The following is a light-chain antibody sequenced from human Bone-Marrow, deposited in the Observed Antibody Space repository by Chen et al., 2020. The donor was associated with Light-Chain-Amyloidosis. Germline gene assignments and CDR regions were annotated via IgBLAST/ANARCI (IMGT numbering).Light chain of an antibody. CDR1: QGIYNY. V-gene: IGKV1-27*01. CDR3: QKYDNVPPT. J-gene: IGKJ1*01. Sequence: DIQMTQSPSSLSASVGDRVTITCRASQGIYNYLAWYQQKPGKVPKLRIYAASPLQSGVPSRFSGSGSGTDFTLTISSLQPEDGATYYCQKYDNVPPTFGRGTKVEIK. CDR2: AAS.